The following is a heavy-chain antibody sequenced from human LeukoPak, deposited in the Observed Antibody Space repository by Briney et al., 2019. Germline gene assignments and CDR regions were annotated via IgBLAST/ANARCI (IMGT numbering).Heavy chain of an antibody. V-gene: IGHV4-61*01. CDR1: GDSITSGSYY. CDR3: ARERGGSGSYHHFDY. J-gene: IGHJ4*02. CDR2: IYYSGST. D-gene: IGHD3-10*01. Sequence: SETLSLTCTVSGDSITSGSYYWSWIRQPPGKGLEWIGYIYYSGSTNYNPSLKSRVTISVDTSKNQFSLKLSSVTAADTAVYYCARERGGSGSYHHFDYWGQGTLVTVSS.